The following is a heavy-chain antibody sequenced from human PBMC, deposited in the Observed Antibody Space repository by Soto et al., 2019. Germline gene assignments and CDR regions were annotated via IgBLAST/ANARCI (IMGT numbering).Heavy chain of an antibody. J-gene: IGHJ6*02. CDR1: GGSISSGGYY. CDR3: ARLSLGSYNWNNYGMDV. Sequence: LSLTCTVSGGSISSGGYYWSWIRQHPGKGLEWIGYIYYSGSTYYNPSLKSRVTISVDTSKNQFSLKLSSVTAADTAVYYCARLSLGSYNWNNYGMDVWGQGTTVTVSS. V-gene: IGHV4-31*03. D-gene: IGHD1-20*01. CDR2: IYYSGST.